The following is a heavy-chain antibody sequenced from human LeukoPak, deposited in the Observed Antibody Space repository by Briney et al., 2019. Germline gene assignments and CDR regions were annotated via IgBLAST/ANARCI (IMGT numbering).Heavy chain of an antibody. D-gene: IGHD3-22*01. CDR1: GFTFSTYA. V-gene: IGHV3-23*01. Sequence: PGGSLRLSCAASGFTFSTYAVNWVRQAPGKGLEWASAISSSGGTTYYADSVKGRFTISRDNSKNTLYLQMNSLRAEDTAVYYCAGITMIVVVARSYMDVWGKGTTVTVSS. CDR3: AGITMIVVVARSYMDV. CDR2: ISSSGGTT. J-gene: IGHJ6*03.